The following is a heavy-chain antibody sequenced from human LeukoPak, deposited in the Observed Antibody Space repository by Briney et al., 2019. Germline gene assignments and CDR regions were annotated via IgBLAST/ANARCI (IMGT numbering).Heavy chain of an antibody. Sequence: GPSVKVSCKASGYTFTSYDINWVRQATGQGLEWMGWMNPNSGNTGYAQKLQGRVTMTRTSSISTAYMELSSLRSEDTAVYYCARGMYGSGGWYPYYYYYYRDVWGKGTTVTVSS. CDR3: ARGMYGSGGWYPYYYYYYRDV. V-gene: IGHV1-8*01. CDR2: MNPNSGNT. CDR1: GYTFTSYD. J-gene: IGHJ6*03. D-gene: IGHD6-19*01.